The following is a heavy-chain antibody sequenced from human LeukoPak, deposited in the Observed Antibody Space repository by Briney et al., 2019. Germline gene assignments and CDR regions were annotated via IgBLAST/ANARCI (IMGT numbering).Heavy chain of an antibody. CDR3: AKDTSGYDFRLFDY. CDR2: ISGDSGSI. D-gene: IGHD5-12*01. CDR1: GFTFDDYA. J-gene: IGHJ4*02. Sequence: GGSLRLSCAASGFTFDDYAMHWVRQAPGKSLEWVSGISGDSGSIGYADSVKGRFTISRDNAKNSLYLQMNSLRAEDTALYYCAKDTSGYDFRLFDYWGQGTLVTVSS. V-gene: IGHV3-9*01.